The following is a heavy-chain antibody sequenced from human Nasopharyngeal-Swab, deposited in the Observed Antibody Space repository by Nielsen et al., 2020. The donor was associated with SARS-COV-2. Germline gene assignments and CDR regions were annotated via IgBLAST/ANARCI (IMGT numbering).Heavy chain of an antibody. CDR3: ARSGTYYGMDV. CDR2: IYPGDSDT. D-gene: IGHD1-26*01. Sequence: GKSLKISCKASGYNFASYWIGWVRQMPGRGLEWMGIIYPGDSDTRYSPSFQGQVTISVDKSINTAFLHSSSLKASDIATYYCARSGTYYGMDVWGQGTTVIVSS. CDR1: GYNFASYW. J-gene: IGHJ6*02. V-gene: IGHV5-51*01.